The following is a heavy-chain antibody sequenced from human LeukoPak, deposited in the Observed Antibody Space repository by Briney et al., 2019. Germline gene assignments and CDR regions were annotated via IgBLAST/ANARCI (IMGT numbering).Heavy chain of an antibody. J-gene: IGHJ4*02. D-gene: IGHD3-22*01. CDR3: ARSDSSGFDY. V-gene: IGHV3-33*01. CDR2: IWYDGSDK. CDR1: GFTFSDYG. Sequence: GGSLRLSCAASGFTFSDYGMHWVRQAPGKGLEWVAVIWYDGSDKYYADSVEGRFTVSRDNSKYTLSLQMNSLRAEDTAVYYCARSDSSGFDYWGQGTLVTVSS.